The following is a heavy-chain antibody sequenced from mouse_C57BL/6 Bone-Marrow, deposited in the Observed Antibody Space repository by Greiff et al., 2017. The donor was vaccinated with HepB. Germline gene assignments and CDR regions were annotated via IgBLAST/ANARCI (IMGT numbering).Heavy chain of an antibody. J-gene: IGHJ2*01. CDR3: AKNLGDGLGTFDY. V-gene: IGHV2-4*01. CDR1: GFSLTSYG. Sequence: QVQLKESGPGLVQPSQSLSITCTVSGFSLTSYGVHWVRQPPGKGPEWLGVIWSGGSTDYNAAFISRLSISKDNSKSQVFFKMNSLQADDTAIYYCAKNLGDGLGTFDYWGQGTTLTVSS. CDR2: IWSGGST. D-gene: IGHD2-3*01.